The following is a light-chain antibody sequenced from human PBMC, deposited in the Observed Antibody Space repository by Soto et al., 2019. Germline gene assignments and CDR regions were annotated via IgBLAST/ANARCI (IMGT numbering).Light chain of an antibody. V-gene: IGKV3-20*01. CDR3: QQYGISPWT. CDR2: GAS. J-gene: IGKJ1*01. CDR1: ESISSTY. Sequence: EIVLTQSPGTLSLSPGERATLSCRASESISSTYLAWYQQKPGQALRLLIYGASNRAAGIPDRFSGSGSGTDFTLTISRLEPEDFAVYYCQQYGISPWTFCQGTEVEIK.